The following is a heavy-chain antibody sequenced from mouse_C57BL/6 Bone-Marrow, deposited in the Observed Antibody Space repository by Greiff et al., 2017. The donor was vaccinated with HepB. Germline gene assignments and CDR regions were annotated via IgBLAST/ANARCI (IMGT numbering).Heavy chain of an antibody. CDR2: IYPGDGDT. V-gene: IGHV1-82*01. CDR3: AREGDWYWYFDV. CDR1: GYAFSSSW. Sequence: VQLQQSGPELVKPGASVKISCKASGYAFSSSWMNWVKQRPGKGLEWIGRIYPGDGDTNYNGKFKGKATLTADKSSSTAYMELRSLTSEDSAVYFCAREGDWYWYFDVWGTGTTVTVSS. J-gene: IGHJ1*03.